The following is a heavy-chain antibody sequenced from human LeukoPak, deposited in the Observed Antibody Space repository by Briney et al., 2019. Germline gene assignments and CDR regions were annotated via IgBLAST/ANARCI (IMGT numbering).Heavy chain of an antibody. V-gene: IGHV3-30*18. J-gene: IGHJ4*02. CDR1: GFAFRNYG. CDR2: ISYDGSNK. CDR3: AKDDRDSNYDGEVY. Sequence: GGSLRLSCVASGFAFRNYGMHWIRQAPGKGLEWVAVISYDGSNKYYADSVKGRFTISRDNPKNTLYLQMNSLRAEDTAVYYCAKDDRDSNYDGEVYWGQGTLVTVSS. D-gene: IGHD4-11*01.